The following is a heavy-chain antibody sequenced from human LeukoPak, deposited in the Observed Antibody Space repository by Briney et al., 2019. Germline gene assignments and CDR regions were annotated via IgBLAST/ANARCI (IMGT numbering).Heavy chain of an antibody. V-gene: IGHV5-51*01. CDR2: IYPGDSDT. D-gene: IGHD5-12*01. CDR3: ARHVHIAHYYMDV. J-gene: IGHJ6*03. Sequence: GESLKISCKGSGYSFTSYWIGWVRQMAGKGLESMEIIYPGDSDTRYSPSFQGQVTISADKSISTAYLQWSSLKASDTAMYYCARHVHIAHYYMDVWGKGTTVTVSS. CDR1: GYSFTSYW.